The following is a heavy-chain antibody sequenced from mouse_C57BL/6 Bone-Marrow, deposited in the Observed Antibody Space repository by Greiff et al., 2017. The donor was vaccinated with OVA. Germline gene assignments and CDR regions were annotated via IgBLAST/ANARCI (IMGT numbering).Heavy chain of an antibody. CDR3: ARAVPAWFAY. CDR1: GYAFSSSW. CDR2: IYPGDGDT. V-gene: IGHV1-82*01. Sequence: VQLQQSGPELVKPGASVKISCKASGYAFSSSWMNWVKQRPGKGLEWIGRIYPGDGDTNYNGKFKGKATFTADTSSNTAYMQLSSLTTEDSAIYYCARAVPAWFAYWGQGTLVTVSA. J-gene: IGHJ3*01. D-gene: IGHD6-1*01.